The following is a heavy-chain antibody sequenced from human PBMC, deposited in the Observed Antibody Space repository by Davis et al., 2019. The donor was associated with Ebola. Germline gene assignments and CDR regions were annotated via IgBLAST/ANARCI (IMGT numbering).Heavy chain of an antibody. D-gene: IGHD4-17*01. J-gene: IGHJ4*02. CDR1: GGSISSYY. Sequence: PSETLSLTCTVSGGSISSYYWSWIRQPPGKGLEWIGYIYYSGSTNYNPSLKSRVTISVDTSKNQFSLKLSSVTAADTAVYYCARGLYGAPPYWGQGTLVTVSS. CDR3: ARGLYGAPPY. V-gene: IGHV4-59*12. CDR2: IYYSGST.